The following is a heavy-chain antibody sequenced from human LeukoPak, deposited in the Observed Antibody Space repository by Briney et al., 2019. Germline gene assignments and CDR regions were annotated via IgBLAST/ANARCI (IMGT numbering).Heavy chain of an antibody. V-gene: IGHV3-7*01. Sequence: GGSLRLSCAASGFTFSNDCMNWVRQAPGKGLEWVANIKGSGSEKYYLDTVKGRFTISRDNAWDSLYLQMNSLTVEDTAVYYCARGWGEKGRYRGATCKNPEFNYWGQGVLVTVSS. CDR3: ARGWGEKGRYRGATCKNPEFNY. CDR2: IKGSGSEK. D-gene: IGHD3-16*01. CDR1: GFTFSNDC. J-gene: IGHJ4*02.